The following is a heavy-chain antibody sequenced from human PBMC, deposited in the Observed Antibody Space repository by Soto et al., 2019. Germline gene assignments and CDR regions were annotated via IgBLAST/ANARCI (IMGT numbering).Heavy chain of an antibody. J-gene: IGHJ4*02. D-gene: IGHD3-3*01. CDR1: GYTFSSYG. CDR2: ISAYNGDT. Sequence: ASVKVSCKASGYTFSSYGISWVRQAPGQGLEWMGWISAYNGDTNYAQKLQGRVTTTTDTSTSTAYMELRSLRSDDTVVYYCARAYEFWSGYPAFDYWGQGTLVTVSS. CDR3: ARAYEFWSGYPAFDY. V-gene: IGHV1-18*01.